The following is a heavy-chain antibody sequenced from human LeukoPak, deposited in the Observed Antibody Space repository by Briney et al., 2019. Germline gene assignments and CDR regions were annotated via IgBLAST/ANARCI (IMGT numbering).Heavy chain of an antibody. CDR3: ARVHLWFGEFPNWFDP. D-gene: IGHD3-10*01. V-gene: IGHV4-38-2*02. CDR1: GYSISSGYY. J-gene: IGHJ5*02. Sequence: SETLSLTCTVSGYSISSGYYWGWIRQPPGKGLEWIGSIYHSGSTYYNPSLKSRVTISVDTSKNQFSLKLSSVTAADTAVYYCARVHLWFGEFPNWFDPWGQGTLVTVSS. CDR2: IYHSGST.